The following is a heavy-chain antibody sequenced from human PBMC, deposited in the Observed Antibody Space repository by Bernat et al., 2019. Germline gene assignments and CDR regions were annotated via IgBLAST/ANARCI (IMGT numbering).Heavy chain of an antibody. CDR2: FDPEDGET. CDR1: GYTLTKLS. J-gene: IGHJ4*02. Sequence: QVQLVQSGAEVKKPGASVKVSCKVSGYTLTKLSMHWVRQAPGKGLEWMGGFDPEDGETIYAQKFQGRVTMNEDTSTDTAYMEMSSLRSEDTAVYYCATDAEGAGGYDFDYWGQGTLVTVSS. D-gene: IGHD6-19*01. V-gene: IGHV1-24*01. CDR3: ATDAEGAGGYDFDY.